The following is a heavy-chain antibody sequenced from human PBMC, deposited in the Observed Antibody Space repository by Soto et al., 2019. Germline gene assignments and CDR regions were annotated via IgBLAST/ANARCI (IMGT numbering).Heavy chain of an antibody. CDR3: ARDKRDLRFLEWSCYFDY. J-gene: IGHJ4*02. V-gene: IGHV1-46*04. CDR2: INPSGGST. D-gene: IGHD3-3*01. CDR1: GYTFTSYY. Sequence: ASVKVSCKASGYTFTSYYMHWVRQAPGQGLEWMGIINPSGGSTSYADSVKGRFTISRDNSKNTLYLQMNSLRAEDTAVYYCARDKRDLRFLEWSCYFDYWGQGTLVTVSS.